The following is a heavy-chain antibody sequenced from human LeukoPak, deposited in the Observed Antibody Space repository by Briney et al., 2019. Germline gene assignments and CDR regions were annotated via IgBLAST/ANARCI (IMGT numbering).Heavy chain of an antibody. D-gene: IGHD4-17*01. CDR2: IYSGGST. CDR3: ARGHDYGDQLDY. Sequence: GGSLRLSCAASGFTVSSNYMSWVRQAPGKGLEWVSVIYSGGSTYYADSVKGRFTISRDNSKNTLYPQMNSLRAEDTAVYYCARGHDYGDQLDYWGQGTLVTVSS. V-gene: IGHV3-66*01. J-gene: IGHJ4*02. CDR1: GFTVSSNY.